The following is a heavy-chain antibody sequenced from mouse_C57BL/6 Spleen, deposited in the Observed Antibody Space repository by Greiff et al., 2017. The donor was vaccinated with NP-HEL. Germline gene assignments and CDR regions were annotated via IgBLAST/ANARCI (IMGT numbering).Heavy chain of an antibody. CDR3: ARPTVVVHYAMDY. CDR1: GYTFTSYW. D-gene: IGHD1-1*01. Sequence: VQLQQPGAELVKPGASVKMSCKASGYTFTSYWITWVKQRPGQGLEWIGDIYPGSGSTNYNEKFKSKATLTVDTSSSTAYMQLSSLTSEDSAVYYCARPTVVVHYAMDYWGQGTSVTVSS. V-gene: IGHV1-55*01. CDR2: IYPGSGST. J-gene: IGHJ4*01.